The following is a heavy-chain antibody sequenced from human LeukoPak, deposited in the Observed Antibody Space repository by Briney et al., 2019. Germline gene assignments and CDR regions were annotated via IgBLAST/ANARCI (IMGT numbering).Heavy chain of an antibody. CDR1: GGSISSYY. V-gene: IGHV4-59*12. J-gene: IGHJ4*02. CDR3: AREIAAAGSYY. Sequence: SETLSLTCTVSGGSISSYYWSWIRQPPGKGLEWIGYIYYSGSANYKPSLKSRVTISVDTSKNQFSLKLSSVTAADTAVYYCAREIAAAGSYYWGQGTLVTVSS. CDR2: IYYSGSA. D-gene: IGHD6-13*01.